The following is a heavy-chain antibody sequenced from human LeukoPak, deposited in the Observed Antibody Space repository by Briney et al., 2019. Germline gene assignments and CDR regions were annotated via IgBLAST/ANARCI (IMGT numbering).Heavy chain of an antibody. CDR2: IYYSGST. CDR1: GGSISSGGYY. D-gene: IGHD3-9*01. J-gene: IGHJ3*02. CDR3: ARHGKRLRYFDDAFDI. V-gene: IGHV4-31*03. Sequence: SQTLSLTCTVSGGSISSGGYYWSWIRQHPGKGLEWIGYIYYSGSTYYNPSLKSRVTISVDTSKNQFSLKLSSVTAADTAVYYCARHGKRLRYFDDAFDIWGQGTMVTVSS.